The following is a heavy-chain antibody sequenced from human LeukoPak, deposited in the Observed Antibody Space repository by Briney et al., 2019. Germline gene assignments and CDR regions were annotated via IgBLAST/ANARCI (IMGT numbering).Heavy chain of an antibody. V-gene: IGHV4-34*01. Sequence: SETLSLTCAVYGGSFSDYYWSWIRQPPGKGLEWIGEINHSGDTKYNPSLKSRVTISVDTAKNQFSLKVSSVTAADTAVYYCARIQLWPLHYFDYWGQGTLVTVSS. J-gene: IGHJ4*02. CDR1: GGSFSDYY. D-gene: IGHD5-18*01. CDR2: INHSGDT. CDR3: ARIQLWPLHYFDY.